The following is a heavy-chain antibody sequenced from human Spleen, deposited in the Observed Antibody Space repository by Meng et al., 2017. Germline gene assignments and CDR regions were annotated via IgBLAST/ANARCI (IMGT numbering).Heavy chain of an antibody. CDR1: GGSISSGGYY. CDR3: ARIRYFACFDY. D-gene: IGHD3-9*01. J-gene: IGHJ4*02. Sequence: SETLSLTCTVSGGSISSGGYYWSWIRQHPGKGLEWIGYIYYSGSTYYNPSLKSRVTISVDTSKNQFSLKLSSVTAADTAVYYCARIRYFACFDYWGQGTRVTVSS. CDR2: IYYSGST. V-gene: IGHV4-31*03.